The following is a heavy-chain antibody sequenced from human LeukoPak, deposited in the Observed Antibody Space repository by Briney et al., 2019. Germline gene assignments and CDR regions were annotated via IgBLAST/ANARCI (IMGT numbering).Heavy chain of an antibody. CDR3: AGDSPDTAMPHFDS. V-gene: IGHV1-69*05. D-gene: IGHD5-18*01. CDR2: MNPIFGTA. J-gene: IGHJ4*02. CDR1: GCTFSSYA. Sequence: SVKVSCKASGCTFSSYAISWVRQAPGQGLEWMGGMNPIFGTANYAQKFQGRVTMTTDDSTSTAYMELSSLRSEDTAVYYCAGDSPDTAMPHFDSWGQGTRVTVSS.